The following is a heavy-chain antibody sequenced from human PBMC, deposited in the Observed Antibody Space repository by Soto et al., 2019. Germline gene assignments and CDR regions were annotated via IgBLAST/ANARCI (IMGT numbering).Heavy chain of an antibody. CDR2: ISGSGGSA. V-gene: IGHV3-23*01. D-gene: IGHD6-13*01. CDR1: GFTFSNYV. J-gene: IGHJ4*02. Sequence: GGSLRLSCAASGFTFSNYVMSWLRQAPGKGLEWVSVISGSGGSAHYAGSVKGRFTISRDNSKNTLYLQMNSLRAEDTAVYYCAKLYSSSWYGVFDYWGQGTLVTVSS. CDR3: AKLYSSSWYGVFDY.